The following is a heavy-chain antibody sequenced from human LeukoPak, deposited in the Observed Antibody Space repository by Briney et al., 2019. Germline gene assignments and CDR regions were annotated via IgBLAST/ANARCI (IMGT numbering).Heavy chain of an antibody. CDR1: EFAFSTMA. D-gene: IGHD2-2*01. CDR3: AKERCSTSCYLFDS. Sequence: GGSLSSSCEAPEFAFSTMALTWFGKAPGKGLEGVFALSGSDESTYYADSVKGRFTISRDKSTNTVYLQMNSLRAEDTAVYYCAKERCSTSCYLFDSWGQGTLVAVSS. J-gene: IGHJ4*02. CDR2: LSGSDEST. V-gene: IGHV3-23*01.